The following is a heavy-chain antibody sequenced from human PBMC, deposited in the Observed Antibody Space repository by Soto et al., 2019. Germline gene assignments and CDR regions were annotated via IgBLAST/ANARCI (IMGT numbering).Heavy chain of an antibody. V-gene: IGHV4-34*01. CDR3: VKGGYYYSGRTDY. D-gene: IGHD3-16*01. CDR1: GGSFSGYY. CDR2: INHSGST. J-gene: IGHJ4*02. Sequence: QVQLQQWGAGLLKPSETLSLTCAVYGGSFSGYYWSWIRQPPGKGLEWIGEINHSGSTNYNPSLKSAVSISVDMSETQFSLKLSSVTAADEAVYYCVKGGYYYSGRTDYWGQGTLVTVST.